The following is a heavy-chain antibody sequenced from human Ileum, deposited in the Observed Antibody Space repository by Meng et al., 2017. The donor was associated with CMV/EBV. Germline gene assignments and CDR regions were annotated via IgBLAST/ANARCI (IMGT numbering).Heavy chain of an antibody. CDR3: ARSRQLRYFDY. CDR1: GGSISNSFYY. CDR2: MYYSGST. V-gene: IGHV4-39*01. D-gene: IGHD4-17*01. J-gene: IGHJ4*02. Sequence: CSVSGGSISNSFYYWGGIRQPPGKGLDWIVTMYYSGSTYYNPSLRSRVTISVDTSKTQFSLRLSSVTAADTAMYYCARSRQLRYFDYWGQGTLVTVSS.